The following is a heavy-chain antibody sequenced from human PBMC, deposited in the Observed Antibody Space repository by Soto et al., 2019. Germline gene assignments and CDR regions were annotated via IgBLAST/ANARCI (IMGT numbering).Heavy chain of an antibody. CDR1: GFTFSSYA. J-gene: IGHJ4*02. V-gene: IGHV3-23*01. CDR2: ISGSGGST. CDR3: AKTGVEDTAMVTYYFDY. Sequence: PGGSLRLSCAASGFTFSSYAMSWVRQAPGKGLEWVSAISGSGGSTYYADSVKGRFTISRDNSKNTLYLQMNSLRAEDTAVYYCAKTGVEDTAMVTYYFDYWGQGTLVTVSS. D-gene: IGHD5-18*01.